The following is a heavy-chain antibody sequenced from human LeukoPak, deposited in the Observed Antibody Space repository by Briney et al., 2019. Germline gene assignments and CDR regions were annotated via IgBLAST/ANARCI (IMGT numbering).Heavy chain of an antibody. V-gene: IGHV3-23*01. Sequence: GGSLRLSCAASGFTFSSYWMSWVRQAPGKGLEWVSAISGGGGNTYYADSVKGRFTISRDNSKNTLYLQMNSLRAEDTAVYYCGKNRYSGSLSPFDIWGQGTMVTVSS. J-gene: IGHJ3*02. CDR1: GFTFSSYW. D-gene: IGHD1-26*01. CDR3: GKNRYSGSLSPFDI. CDR2: ISGGGGNT.